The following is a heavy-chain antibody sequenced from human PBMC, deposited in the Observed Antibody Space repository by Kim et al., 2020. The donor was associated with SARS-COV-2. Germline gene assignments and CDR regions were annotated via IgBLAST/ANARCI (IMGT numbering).Heavy chain of an antibody. V-gene: IGHV3-21*01. CDR1: GFTFSSYS. D-gene: IGHD3-10*01. CDR3: ARGFGDGWFDP. CDR2: ISSSSSYI. J-gene: IGHJ5*02. Sequence: GGSLRLSCAASGFTFSSYSMNWVRQAPGKGLEWVSSISSSSSYIYYADSVKGRFTISRDNAKNSLYLQMNSLRAEDTAVYYCARGFGDGWFDPWGQGTLVTVSS.